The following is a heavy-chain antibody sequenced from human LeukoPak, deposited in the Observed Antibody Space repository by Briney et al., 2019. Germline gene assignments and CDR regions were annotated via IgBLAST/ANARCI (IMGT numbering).Heavy chain of an antibody. J-gene: IGHJ5*02. D-gene: IGHD3-10*01. V-gene: IGHV3-30*02. CDR1: GFTFSYYG. CDR3: ARARRSGGITMIRGVKDRGWFDP. CDR2: IRSDGSNK. Sequence: GGTLRLSCAASGFTFSYYGIHWVRQAPGKGLDWVAFIRSDGSNKYYADSVKGRFTISRDNSKNTLYLELHGLRTEDTAVYYCARARRSGGITMIRGVKDRGWFDPWGQGTLVTVSS.